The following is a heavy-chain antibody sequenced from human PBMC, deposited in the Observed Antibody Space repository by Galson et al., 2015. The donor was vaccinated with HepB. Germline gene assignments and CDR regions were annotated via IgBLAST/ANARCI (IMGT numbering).Heavy chain of an antibody. CDR1: GFTFSDYY. V-gene: IGHV3-11*01. D-gene: IGHD1-1*01. CDR3: AGGIGTTGTHERFFYFDY. Sequence: SLRLSCAASGFTFSDYYMSWIRQAPGKGLEWVSYISSSGSTIYYADSVKGRFTIPRDNAKNSLYLQMNSLRAEDTAVYYCAGGIGTTGTHERFFYFDYWGQGTLVTVSS. J-gene: IGHJ4*02. CDR2: ISSSGSTI.